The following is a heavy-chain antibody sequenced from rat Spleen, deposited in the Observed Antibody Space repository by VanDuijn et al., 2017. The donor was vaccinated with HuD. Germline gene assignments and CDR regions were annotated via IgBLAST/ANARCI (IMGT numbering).Heavy chain of an antibody. D-gene: IGHD4-3*01. J-gene: IGHJ4*01. Sequence: QVQLKESGPGLVQPSETLSLTCTVSGFSLTSYNVHWVRQPPGKGLEWMGVMWSGGSTDYNSALKSRLSISRDTSKNQVFLKMNSLQSEDTTTYDCARGGRRGYYIMDAWGQGASVTVSS. CDR3: ARGGRRGYYIMDA. CDR2: MWSGGST. V-gene: IGHV2-45*01. CDR1: GFSLTSYN.